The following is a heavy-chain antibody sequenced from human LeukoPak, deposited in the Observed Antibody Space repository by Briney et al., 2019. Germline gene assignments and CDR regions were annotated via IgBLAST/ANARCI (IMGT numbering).Heavy chain of an antibody. D-gene: IGHD2-21*02. CDR1: GYTFTGYY. Sequence: ASVKVSCKASGYTFTGYYIHWVRQAPGQGLEWMGWINPNSGVTHYPQKFQGRVTMTRDTSIRTAYMEVSSLRSDDTAVYYCAKSTLAYCGGDCYSAAFDIWGQGTMVTVSS. J-gene: IGHJ3*02. CDR3: AKSTLAYCGGDCYSAAFDI. CDR2: INPNSGVT. V-gene: IGHV1-2*02.